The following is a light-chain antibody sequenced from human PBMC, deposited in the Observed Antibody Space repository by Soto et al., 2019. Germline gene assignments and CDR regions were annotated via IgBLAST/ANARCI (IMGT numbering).Light chain of an antibody. Sequence: EIVLTQSPGTLSLSPGERATLSCRASQSVSSSFLAWYQQKPGQAPRLLIYGASSRATGIPNRFSGSGSGTGFTLTISRLEPEDFAVYYCQLYDSSPWTFGQGTKVEIK. V-gene: IGKV3-20*01. CDR1: QSVSSSF. J-gene: IGKJ1*01. CDR3: QLYDSSPWT. CDR2: GAS.